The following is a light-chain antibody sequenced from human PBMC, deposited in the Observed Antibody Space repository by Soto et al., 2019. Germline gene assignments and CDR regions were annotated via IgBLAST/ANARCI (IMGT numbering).Light chain of an antibody. Sequence: QSALTQPRSVSGSPGQSVTISCTGTSSDVGGYNFVSWYQQYPGKAPKLIIYDVSKRPSGVPDRFSGSKSGNTASLTNSGLQAEDEADYYCCSYAGSYTLWVLGGGTKLTVL. CDR2: DVS. J-gene: IGLJ3*02. V-gene: IGLV2-11*01. CDR3: CSYAGSYTLWV. CDR1: SSDVGGYNF.